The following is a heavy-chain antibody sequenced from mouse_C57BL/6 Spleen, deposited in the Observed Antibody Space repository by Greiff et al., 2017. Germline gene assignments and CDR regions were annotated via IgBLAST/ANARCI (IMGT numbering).Heavy chain of an antibody. J-gene: IGHJ1*03. D-gene: IGHD1-1*01. V-gene: IGHV5-16*01. Sequence: EVMLVESEGGLVQPGSSMKLSCTASGFTFSDYYMAWVRQVPEKGLEWVANINYDGSSTYYLDSLKSRFIISRDNAKNILYLQMSSLKSEDTATYYCAREDYGSSYWYFDVWGTGTTVTVSS. CDR1: GFTFSDYY. CDR2: INYDGSST. CDR3: AREDYGSSYWYFDV.